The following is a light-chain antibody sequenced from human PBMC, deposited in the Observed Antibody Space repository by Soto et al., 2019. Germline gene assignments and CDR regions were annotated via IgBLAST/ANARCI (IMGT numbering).Light chain of an antibody. J-gene: IGKJ2*01. V-gene: IGKV3-20*01. CDR1: QSVTNDF. CDR3: QVYGRSPLMYT. CDR2: GAS. Sequence: EIVLTQSPGTLSLSPGEIATLSCRASQSVTNDFLAWYQQKPGQAPRLLIYGASSRAAGVPDRFSGRGSGTYFTLTISLLEPEDLAVYYCQVYGRSPLMYTFGQGTKLGVK.